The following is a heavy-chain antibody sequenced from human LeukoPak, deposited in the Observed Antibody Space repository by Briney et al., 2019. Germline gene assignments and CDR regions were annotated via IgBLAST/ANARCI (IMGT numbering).Heavy chain of an antibody. J-gene: IGHJ4*02. CDR3: ARGLKATYDFWSGYYFPYDY. CDR2: MNPNSGNT. CDR1: GYTFTSYD. D-gene: IGHD3-3*01. Sequence: ASVKASCKASGYTFTSYDINWVRQATGQGLEWMGWMNPNSGNTGYAQKFQGRVTMTRNTSISTAYMELSSLRSEDTAVYYCARGLKATYDFWSGYYFPYDYWGQGTLVTVSS. V-gene: IGHV1-8*01.